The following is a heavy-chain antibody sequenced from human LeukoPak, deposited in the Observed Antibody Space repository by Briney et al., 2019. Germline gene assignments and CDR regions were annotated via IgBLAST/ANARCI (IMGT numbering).Heavy chain of an antibody. Sequence: SETLSLTCTVSGESNSNSRHYWSWIRQPAGKGLEWIGRIYPSGNTNYNPSLKSRLTISLDTSKNQFSLNLKSVTAADTAMYYCARDRDVDDFDSWGHGTLVTVSS. CDR1: GESNSNSRHY. CDR3: ARDRDVDDFDS. D-gene: IGHD2-15*01. J-gene: IGHJ4*01. CDR2: IYPSGNT. V-gene: IGHV4-61*02.